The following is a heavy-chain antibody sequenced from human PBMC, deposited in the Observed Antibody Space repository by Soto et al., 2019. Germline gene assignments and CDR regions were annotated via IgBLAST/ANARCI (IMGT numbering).Heavy chain of an antibody. J-gene: IGHJ4*02. CDR2: IYFNGNT. CDR3: ARQGSY. V-gene: IGHV4-39*01. CDR1: GVSISDTSYY. Sequence: QLQLQESGPGLVKPSETLSRTCTVSGVSISDTSYYWGWIRQPPGKGLEWIGTIYFNGNTFYNPSLKRRLTISVDTSSNQFSLRLTSVTAADTAVYYCARQGSYWGQGTLVAVSS.